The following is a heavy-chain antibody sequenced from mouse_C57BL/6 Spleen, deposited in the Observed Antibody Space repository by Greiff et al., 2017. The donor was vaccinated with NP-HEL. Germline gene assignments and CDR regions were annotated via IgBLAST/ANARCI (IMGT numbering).Heavy chain of an antibody. CDR1: GFTFSDYY. J-gene: IGHJ1*03. CDR2: INYDGSST. Sequence: DVKLVESEGGLVQPGSSMKLSCTASGFTFSDYYMAWVRQVPEKGLEWVANINYDGSSTYYLDSLKSRFIISRDNAKNILYLQMSSLKSEDTATYYCAREDLHWYFDVWGTGTTVTVSS. CDR3: AREDLHWYFDV. V-gene: IGHV5-16*01.